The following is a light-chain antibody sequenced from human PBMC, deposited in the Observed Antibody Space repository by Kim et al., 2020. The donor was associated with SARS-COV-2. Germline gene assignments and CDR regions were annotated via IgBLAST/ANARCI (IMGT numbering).Light chain of an antibody. V-gene: IGKV1-39*01. Sequence: ASVGDRFAITCRASQSISSYLNWYQQKPGKAPKLLIYAASSLQSGVPSRFSGSRSGTDFTLTISSLQPENFATYYCQQSYSTPLTFGGGTKVDIK. CDR1: QSISSY. CDR2: AAS. CDR3: QQSYSTPLT. J-gene: IGKJ4*01.